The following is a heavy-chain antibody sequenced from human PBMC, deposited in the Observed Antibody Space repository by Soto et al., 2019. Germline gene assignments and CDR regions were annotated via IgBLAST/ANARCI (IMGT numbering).Heavy chain of an antibody. Sequence: GGSLRLPCAASEFTLSNYWMSWVRQAPGKGLEWVANIKRDGSEKKYADSVKGRFTISRDNAKNSLYLQMNSLRAEDTAVYYCARDVIGVLRFLEWSHAFDIWGQGTMVTVSS. CDR3: ARDVIGVLRFLEWSHAFDI. J-gene: IGHJ3*02. CDR1: EFTLSNYW. V-gene: IGHV3-7*03. D-gene: IGHD3-3*01. CDR2: IKRDGSEK.